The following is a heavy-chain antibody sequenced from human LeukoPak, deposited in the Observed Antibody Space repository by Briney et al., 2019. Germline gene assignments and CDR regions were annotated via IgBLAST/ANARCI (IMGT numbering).Heavy chain of an antibody. D-gene: IGHD3/OR15-3a*01. V-gene: IGHV3-7*01. CDR2: IKQDGSEK. J-gene: IGHJ6*03. CDR3: ARGPGLVNYIYYYMDV. Sequence: GGSLRLSCAASGSTFSSYSMNWVRQAPGKGLEWVANIKQDGSEKYYVDSVKGRFTISRDNAKNSLYLQMNSVRAEDTAVYYCARGPGLVNYIYYYMDVWGKATTVIISS. CDR1: GSTFSSYS.